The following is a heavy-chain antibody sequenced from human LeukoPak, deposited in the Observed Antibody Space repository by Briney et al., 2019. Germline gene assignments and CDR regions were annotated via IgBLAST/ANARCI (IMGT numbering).Heavy chain of an antibody. J-gene: IGHJ4*02. V-gene: IGHV3-23*01. CDR3: AKGATPDDTVMVD. CDR1: GFTFSTHA. Sequence: GGSLRLSCAASGFTFSTHAMSWVRQAPGRGLEWVSTISGSGDSTYYADAVKGRFTISRDNSKNTLYLQMNSLRAEDTAVYYCAKGATPDDTVMVDWGQGTLVTVSS. D-gene: IGHD5-18*01. CDR2: ISGSGDST.